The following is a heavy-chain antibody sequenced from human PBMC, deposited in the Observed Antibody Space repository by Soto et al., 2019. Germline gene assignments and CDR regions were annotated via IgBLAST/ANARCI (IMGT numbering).Heavy chain of an antibody. CDR1: GFSFSSYA. D-gene: IGHD3-22*01. J-gene: IGHJ4*02. V-gene: IGHV3-23*01. CDR3: AKEFYYDASGQYSDLYFDS. Sequence: GGSLRLSCAASGFSFSSYAMSWVRQAPPQGLEWVSSISTRGGRTYYADSVKGRFSISRDNSANAVYLDMDRLDAEDTGIYYCAKEFYYDASGQYSDLYFDSWGQGALVTVSS. CDR2: ISTRGGRT.